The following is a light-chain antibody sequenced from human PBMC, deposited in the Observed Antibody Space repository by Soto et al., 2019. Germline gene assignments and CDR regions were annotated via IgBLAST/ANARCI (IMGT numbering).Light chain of an antibody. Sequence: EIVLTQSPGTLSLSPGERATLSCRASQSVSSSYLAWYQQKPGQAPRLLIYGASSRATGIPDRFSGSGSGTDFTLTISRLEPEDSAVYYYQQYGASPIYTFGQGTKLEIK. CDR3: QQYGASPIYT. CDR1: QSVSSSY. J-gene: IGKJ2*01. CDR2: GAS. V-gene: IGKV3-20*01.